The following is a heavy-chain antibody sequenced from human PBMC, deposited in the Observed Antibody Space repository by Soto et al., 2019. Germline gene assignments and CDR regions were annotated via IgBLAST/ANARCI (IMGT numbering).Heavy chain of an antibody. CDR1: GGSISSYY. D-gene: IGHD3-3*01. J-gene: IGHJ6*02. CDR2: IYYSGST. Sequence: PSETLSLTCTVAGGSISSYYWSWIRQPPGKGLEWIGYIYYSGSTNYNPSLKSRVTISVDTSKNQFSLKLSSVTAADTAVYYCARDRYYDFWSGYRSSYYYYGMDVWGQGTTVTV. V-gene: IGHV4-59*01. CDR3: ARDRYYDFWSGYRSSYYYYGMDV.